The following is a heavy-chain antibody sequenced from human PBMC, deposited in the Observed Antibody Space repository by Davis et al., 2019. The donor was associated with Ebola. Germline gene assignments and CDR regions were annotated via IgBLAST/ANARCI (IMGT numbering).Heavy chain of an antibody. J-gene: IGHJ4*02. Sequence: SVKVSCKASGGTFSSYAISWVRQAPGQGLEWMGRIIPILGIANYAQKFQGRVTITRDTSASTAYMELSSLRSEDTAVYYCARDRNWLPYDYWGQGTLVTVSS. CDR2: IIPILGIA. CDR3: ARDRNWLPYDY. CDR1: GGTFSSYA. D-gene: IGHD1-14*01. V-gene: IGHV1-69*04.